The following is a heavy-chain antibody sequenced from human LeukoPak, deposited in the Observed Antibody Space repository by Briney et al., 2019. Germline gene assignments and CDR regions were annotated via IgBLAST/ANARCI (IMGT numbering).Heavy chain of an antibody. D-gene: IGHD3-22*01. CDR1: GFTFSSYS. Sequence: SGGSLRLSCAASGFTFSSYSMNWVRQAPGKGLEWVSYISSSSSTIYYADSEKGRFTISRDNAKNLLYLQMNSLRDEDTAVYYCARELQYYYDSSDGWFDPWGQGTLVTVSS. V-gene: IGHV3-48*02. CDR2: ISSSSSTI. J-gene: IGHJ5*02. CDR3: ARELQYYYDSSDGWFDP.